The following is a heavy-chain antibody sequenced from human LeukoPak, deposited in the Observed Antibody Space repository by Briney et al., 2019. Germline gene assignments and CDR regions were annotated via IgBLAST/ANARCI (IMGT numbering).Heavy chain of an antibody. J-gene: IGHJ6*03. CDR2: INHSGST. D-gene: IGHD3-22*01. V-gene: IGHV4-34*01. CDR1: GGSISSYY. CDR3: TRGSIAYYYMDV. Sequence: KSSETLSLTCTVSGGSISSYYWSWIRQPPGKGLEWIGEINHSGSTNYNPSLKSRVTISVDTSKNQFSLKLSSVTAADTAVYYCTRGSIAYYYMDVWGKGTTVTISS.